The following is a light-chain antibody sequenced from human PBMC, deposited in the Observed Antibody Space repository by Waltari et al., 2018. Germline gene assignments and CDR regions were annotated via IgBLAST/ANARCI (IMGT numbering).Light chain of an antibody. CDR1: DIASKR. CDR3: QAWHTGTSHVV. CDR2: YSS. Sequence: SYVLTQPPSVSVAPGMTARIHCEGTDIASKRFQWYQQKPGQAPVLVMYYSSDRPSGIPERFSGSNSGNTATLTITRVEAGDEADYYCQAWHTGTSHVVFGGGTKLTVL. V-gene: IGLV3-21*04. J-gene: IGLJ2*01.